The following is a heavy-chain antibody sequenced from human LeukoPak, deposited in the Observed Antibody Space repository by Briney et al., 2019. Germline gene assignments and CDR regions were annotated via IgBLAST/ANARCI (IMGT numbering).Heavy chain of an antibody. D-gene: IGHD4-23*01. CDR2: ISGSGGT. Sequence: GGSLRLSCAASGFTFNNYAMSWVRQAPGKGLEWVSAISGSGGTYYADSVKGRFIISRDNSRNTLYLQMNSLRAEDTAIYYCAKHPSVGNFEYWGQGTLVTVSS. V-gene: IGHV3-23*01. CDR3: AKHPSVGNFEY. J-gene: IGHJ4*02. CDR1: GFTFNNYA.